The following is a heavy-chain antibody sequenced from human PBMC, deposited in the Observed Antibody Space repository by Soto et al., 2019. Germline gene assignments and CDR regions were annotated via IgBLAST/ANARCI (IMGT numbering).Heavy chain of an antibody. Sequence: VQLVESGGVLVNPGGSLRLSCAASGFTFSDYYMSWIRQAPGKGLEWVSYISSSGSTIYYADSLKGRFTISRDNAKNSLYLQMNSLRDEDTAVYYCSRYYKNSRYYYYYMDVWCKGTTVTVYS. D-gene: IGHD3-10*01. CDR3: SRYYKNSRYYYYYMDV. CDR2: ISSSGSTI. CDR1: GFTFSDYY. V-gene: IGHV3-11*01. J-gene: IGHJ6*03.